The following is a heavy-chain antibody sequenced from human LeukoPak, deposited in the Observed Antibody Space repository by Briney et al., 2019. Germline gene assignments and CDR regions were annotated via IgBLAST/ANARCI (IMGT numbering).Heavy chain of an antibody. V-gene: IGHV1-69*05. D-gene: IGHD4-23*01. Sequence: ASVKVSCKASGYTFTSYGISWVRQAPGQGLEWMGGIIPIFGTANYAQKFQGRVTITTDESTSTAYMELSSLRSEDTAVYYCARGDYGGNSYYYYYYMDVWGKGTTVTVSS. CDR2: IIPIFGTA. CDR3: ARGDYGGNSYYYYYYMDV. CDR1: GYTFTSYG. J-gene: IGHJ6*03.